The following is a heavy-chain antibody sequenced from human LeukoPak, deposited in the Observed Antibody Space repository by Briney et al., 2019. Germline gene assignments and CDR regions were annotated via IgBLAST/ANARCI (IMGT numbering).Heavy chain of an antibody. Sequence: PGGCLRLSCGAYGFTFSDYYMGSVRQARGGGLGWVSYIRSSGSAIYYADSLQRRLTISRDNAKNSLYLQVNSLRAEDTAVYYCARERNSYFDYWGQGTLVTVSS. CDR1: GFTFSDYY. CDR2: IRSSGSAI. D-gene: IGHD1-14*01. V-gene: IGHV3-11*01. CDR3: ARERNSYFDY. J-gene: IGHJ4*02.